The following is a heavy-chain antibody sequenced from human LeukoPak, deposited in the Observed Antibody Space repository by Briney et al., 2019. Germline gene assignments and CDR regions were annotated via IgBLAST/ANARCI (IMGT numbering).Heavy chain of an antibody. V-gene: IGHV3-30*03. Sequence: PGGSLRLSCAASGFTFSSYGMHWVRQAPGKGLEWVAVISYDGSNKYYADSVKGRFTISRDNSKNMLYLQMNSLRAEDTAVYYCARMNYVSSGWGAPFDYWGQGTLVTVSS. J-gene: IGHJ4*02. CDR3: ARMNYVSSGWGAPFDY. D-gene: IGHD1-7*01. CDR2: ISYDGSNK. CDR1: GFTFSSYG.